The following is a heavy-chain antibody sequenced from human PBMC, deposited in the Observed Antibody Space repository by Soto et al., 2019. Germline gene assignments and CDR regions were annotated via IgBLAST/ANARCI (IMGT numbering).Heavy chain of an antibody. Sequence: EVQLVESGGDLVQPGGSLRLSCAASGFTFSMHAIHWVRQAPGKGLDFVSGLSGNGRSTYYANSVKGRFTISRDNSKNTLYLQMGSLRAEDTAVYYCARVRQDYGDYDYGGQGTLVTVSS. D-gene: IGHD4-17*01. CDR2: LSGNGRST. CDR3: ARVRQDYGDYDY. V-gene: IGHV3-64*01. J-gene: IGHJ4*02. CDR1: GFTFSMHA.